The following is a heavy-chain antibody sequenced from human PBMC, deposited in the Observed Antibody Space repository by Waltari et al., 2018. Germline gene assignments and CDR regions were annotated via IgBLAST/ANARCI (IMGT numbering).Heavy chain of an antibody. J-gene: IGHJ4*02. Sequence: WGSWVRQSPEKGLEWIGQIHRSGRTNYNPSLESRVTISIDTSNNQFSLKVTSTTAADTAVYYCARDRGRGIYLDSWGQGTLVTVSP. CDR2: IHRSGRT. CDR1: W. D-gene: IGHD2-15*01. V-gene: IGHV4-4*02. CDR3: ARDRGRGIYLDS.